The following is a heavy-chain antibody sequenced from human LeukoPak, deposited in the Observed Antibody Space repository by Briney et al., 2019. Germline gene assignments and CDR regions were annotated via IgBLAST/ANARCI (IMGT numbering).Heavy chain of an antibody. V-gene: IGHV3-15*01. CDR3: TAFES. CDR1: GLSFSNAW. Sequence: GGSLTLSCAASGLSFSNAWMSWVRQAPGKGLEWVGRNKSKTDGATTDYAAPVKGRFTISTDDSQNTLYLQMNSLKTEDTAVYYCTAFESWGQGTLVTVSS. CDR2: NKSKTDGATT. J-gene: IGHJ4*02.